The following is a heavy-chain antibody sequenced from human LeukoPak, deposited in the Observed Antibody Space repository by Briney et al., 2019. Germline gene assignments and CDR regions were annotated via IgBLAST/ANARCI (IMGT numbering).Heavy chain of an antibody. CDR2: INWNGGST. Sequence: GGSLRLSCAASGFTFSSYGMSWVRQAPGKGLEWVSGINWNGGSTGYADSVKGRFTISRDNAKNSLYLQMNSLRAEDTALYFCARGAEVQLWSYYFDYWGQGTLVTVSS. D-gene: IGHD5-18*01. CDR3: ARGAEVQLWSYYFDY. CDR1: GFTFSSYG. V-gene: IGHV3-20*04. J-gene: IGHJ4*02.